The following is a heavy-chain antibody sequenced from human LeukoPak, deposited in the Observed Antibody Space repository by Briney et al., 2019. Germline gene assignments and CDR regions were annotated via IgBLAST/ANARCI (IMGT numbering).Heavy chain of an antibody. J-gene: IGHJ4*02. CDR2: INPSGGST. Sequence: ASVKVSYKASGYTFTIYYMHWVRQAPGEGLEWMGIINPSGGSTSYAQKLQGRVTITTDTSTSTAYMELRSLRSDDTAVYYCARDRVWGYYYDSRLGYYFDYWGQGTLVTVSS. V-gene: IGHV1-46*01. D-gene: IGHD3-22*01. CDR1: GYTFTIYY. CDR3: ARDRVWGYYYDSRLGYYFDY.